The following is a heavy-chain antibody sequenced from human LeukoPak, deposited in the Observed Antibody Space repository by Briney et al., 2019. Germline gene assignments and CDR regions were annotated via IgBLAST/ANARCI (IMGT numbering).Heavy chain of an antibody. J-gene: IGHJ1*01. CDR2: ISAYNGNT. D-gene: IGHD1-26*01. CDR1: GYTFTTYG. Sequence: GASVKASCKASGYTFTTYGISWVRQAPGQGREWMGWISAYNGNTNYAQNFQGRVTMTTDTSTSTAYMELRSLRSDDTAVYFCARGVLGATTYFQQWGQGTLVTVSS. CDR3: ARGVLGATTYFQQ. V-gene: IGHV1-18*01.